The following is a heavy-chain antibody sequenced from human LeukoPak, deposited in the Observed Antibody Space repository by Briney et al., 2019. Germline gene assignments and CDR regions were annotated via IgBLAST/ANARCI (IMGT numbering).Heavy chain of an antibody. CDR1: GFTVSSNY. Sequence: PGGSLRLSCAASGFTVSSNYMSWVRQASEKGLEWVSVIYSVGTTYYADSVKGRFTISRDNSKNTLYLQMNSLRAEDTAVYYCARGRKTRFRLAECYFDYWGQGTLVTVSS. V-gene: IGHV3-53*01. CDR2: IYSVGTT. J-gene: IGHJ4*02. D-gene: IGHD6-19*01. CDR3: ARGRKTRFRLAECYFDY.